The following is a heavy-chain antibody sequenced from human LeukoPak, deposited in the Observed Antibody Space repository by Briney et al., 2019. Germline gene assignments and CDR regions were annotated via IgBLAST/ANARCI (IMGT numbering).Heavy chain of an antibody. Sequence: TGGSLRLSCAASGFTISSHGMNWVRQAPGKGLEWVSGISWNSGSIAYADSVKGRFTMSRDNAKNSLYLQMNSLRAEDTALYHCARVAYCGGDCYALDYWGQGTLVTVSS. V-gene: IGHV3-20*01. J-gene: IGHJ4*02. CDR3: ARVAYCGGDCYALDY. CDR1: GFTISSHG. CDR2: ISWNSGSI. D-gene: IGHD2-21*02.